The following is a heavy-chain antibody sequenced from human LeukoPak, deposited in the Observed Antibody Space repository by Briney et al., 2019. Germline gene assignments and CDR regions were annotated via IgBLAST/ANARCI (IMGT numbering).Heavy chain of an antibody. D-gene: IGHD3-3*01. CDR3: VTGYYEPFDN. J-gene: IGHJ4*02. Sequence: PSETLSLTCSVSGASLSSYYWGWIRQSPGKGLEWLGYISDTGKTDYNPSLKSRGTPSLDTSKNQFSLRLTSVTAADTAVYYCVTGYYEPFDNWGQGTLVTVSS. CDR1: GASLSSYY. CDR2: ISDTGKT. V-gene: IGHV4-59*01.